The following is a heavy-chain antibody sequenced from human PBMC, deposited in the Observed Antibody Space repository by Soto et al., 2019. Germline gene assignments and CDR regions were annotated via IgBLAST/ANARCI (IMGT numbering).Heavy chain of an antibody. V-gene: IGHV4-59*11. D-gene: IGHD3-10*01. J-gene: IGHJ4*02. CDR2: IHYSGST. CDR1: GVSITSHY. CDR3: TVGGAGRPFDY. Sequence: QVQLQESGPGLVKPSETLSLTCTVSGVSITSHYWTWIRQPPGKGLEWIGNIHYSGSTNYSPSLKGRVIISVDTSENQSSLKLSSVTTAGTAVYYCTVGGAGRPFDYWGQGTLVTVSS.